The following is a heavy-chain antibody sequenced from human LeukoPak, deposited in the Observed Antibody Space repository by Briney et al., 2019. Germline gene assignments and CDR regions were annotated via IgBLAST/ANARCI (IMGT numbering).Heavy chain of an antibody. J-gene: IGHJ4*02. V-gene: IGHV3-48*03. CDR1: GFTFNSYE. Sequence: QPGGSLRLSCAASGFTFNSYEMNWVRQAPGKGLEWVSYISSSGSTIYYADSVKGRFTISRDNAKNSLYLQMNSLRAEDTAVYYCARFRGYTIDCWGQGTLVTVSS. CDR2: ISSSGSTI. D-gene: IGHD5-18*01. CDR3: ARFRGYTIDC.